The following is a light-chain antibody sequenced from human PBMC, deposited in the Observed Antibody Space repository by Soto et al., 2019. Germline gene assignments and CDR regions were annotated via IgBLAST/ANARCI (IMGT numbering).Light chain of an antibody. CDR1: QSVSSN. CDR2: GAS. J-gene: IGKJ1*01. Sequence: EIVMTQSPATLSVSPGERATLSCRASQSVSSNLAWYQQKPGQAPRLLIYGASTRATVIPARCSGSRSGTEFTLTNSSLQSEDFAVYYCQHYNNWPRTFGQGTKVEIK. CDR3: QHYNNWPRT. V-gene: IGKV3-15*01.